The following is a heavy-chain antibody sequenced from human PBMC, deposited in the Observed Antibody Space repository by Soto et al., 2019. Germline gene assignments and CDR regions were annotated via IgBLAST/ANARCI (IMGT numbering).Heavy chain of an antibody. CDR1: GYTFTGYY. CDR3: ARTGHYYYYGMDV. CDR2: INPNSGGT. Sequence: ASVKVSCKASGYTFTGYYMHWVRQAPGQGLEWMGWINPNSGGTNYAQKFQGRVTMTRDTSISTAYMELSRLRPDDTAVYYCARTGHYYYYGMDVWGQGTTVTVSS. J-gene: IGHJ6*02. V-gene: IGHV1-2*02.